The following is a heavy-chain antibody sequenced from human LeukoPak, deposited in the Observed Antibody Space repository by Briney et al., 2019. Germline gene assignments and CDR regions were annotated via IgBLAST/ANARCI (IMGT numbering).Heavy chain of an antibody. J-gene: IGHJ4*02. D-gene: IGHD3-3*01. CDR3: AKFIRFLEWSTYFDY. CDR2: ISGSGGST. Sequence: ETLSLTCTVSGGSISSGNYYWSWIRQHPGKGLEWVSAISGSGGSTYYADSVKGRFTISRDNSKNTLYLQMNSLRAEDTAVYYCAKFIRFLEWSTYFDYWGQGTLVTVSS. V-gene: IGHV3-23*01. CDR1: GGSISSGNYY.